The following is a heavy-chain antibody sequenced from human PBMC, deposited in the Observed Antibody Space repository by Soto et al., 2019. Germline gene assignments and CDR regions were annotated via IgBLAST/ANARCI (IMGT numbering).Heavy chain of an antibody. CDR2: IYYSGST. J-gene: IGHJ4*02. CDR1: GVSFSSGSYY. Sequence: SETLSLTCTVSGVSFSSGSYYWSWIRQPPGKGLEWIGYIYYSGSTNYNPSLKSRVTISVDTSKKQFSLKLSSVTAADTAVYYCARAPIAAALFDYWGQGTLVTVSS. D-gene: IGHD6-13*01. V-gene: IGHV4-61*01. CDR3: ARAPIAAALFDY.